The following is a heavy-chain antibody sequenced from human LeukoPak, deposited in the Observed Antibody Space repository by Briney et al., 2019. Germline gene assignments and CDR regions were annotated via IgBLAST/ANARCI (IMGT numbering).Heavy chain of an antibody. CDR2: IYHSGNT. Sequence: PSETLSLTCAVSGYTISSRYSWGWIRQPPGKGLEWIGNIYHSGNTYYNQSLRSRVTISADMYKAQFSLKLRSVTAADTAVYYCARMERSMAADYWGQGTLVTVSS. CDR1: GYTISSRYS. V-gene: IGHV4-38-2*01. J-gene: IGHJ4*02. CDR3: ARMERSMAADY. D-gene: IGHD2-2*01.